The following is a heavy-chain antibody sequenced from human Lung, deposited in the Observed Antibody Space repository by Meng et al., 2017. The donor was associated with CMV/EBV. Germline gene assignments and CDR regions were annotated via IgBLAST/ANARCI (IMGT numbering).Heavy chain of an antibody. D-gene: IGHD6-13*01. CDR1: GYTFTSYG. CDR3: AASSSSWYQNWFDP. J-gene: IGHJ5*02. V-gene: IGHV1-18*01. CDR2: ISAYNGNT. Sequence: QVQLVQLGAEVKKPGASVKVSCKASGYTFTSYGISWVRQAPGQGLEWMGWISAYNGNTNYAQKLQGRITMTTDTSTSTAYMELRSLRSDDTAVYYCAASSSSWYQNWFDPWGQGTLVTVSS.